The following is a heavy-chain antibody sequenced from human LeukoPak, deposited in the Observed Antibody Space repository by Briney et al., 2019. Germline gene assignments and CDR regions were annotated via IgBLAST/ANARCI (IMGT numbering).Heavy chain of an antibody. CDR2: INPSCGST. CDR3: ARVLYYYDSSGYSNDAFDI. Sequence: ASVKVSCKASGYTFTSYYMHWVRQAPGQGLEWMGIINPSCGSTSYAQKFQGRVTMTRDTSTSTVYMELSSLRSEDTAVYYCARVLYYYDSSGYSNDAFDIWGQGTMVTVSS. D-gene: IGHD3-22*01. V-gene: IGHV1-46*01. J-gene: IGHJ3*02. CDR1: GYTFTSYY.